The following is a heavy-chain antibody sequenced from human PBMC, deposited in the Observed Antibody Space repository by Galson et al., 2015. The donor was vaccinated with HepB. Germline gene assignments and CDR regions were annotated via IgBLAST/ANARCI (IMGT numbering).Heavy chain of an antibody. J-gene: IGHJ4*02. CDR1: GFTFSSYG. V-gene: IGHV3-33*01. D-gene: IGHD3-9*01. Sequence: SLRLSCAASGFTFSSYGMHWVRQAPGKGLEWVAVIWYDGSNKYYADSVKGRFTISRDNSKNTLYLQMNGLRAEATAVYYCARARYDILTGYTLFADYWGQGTLVTVSS. CDR3: ARARYDILTGYTLFADY. CDR2: IWYDGSNK.